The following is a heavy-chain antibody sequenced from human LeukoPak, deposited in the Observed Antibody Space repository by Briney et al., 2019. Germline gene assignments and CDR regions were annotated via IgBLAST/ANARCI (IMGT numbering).Heavy chain of an antibody. CDR2: IYTSGST. CDR1: GGSISSYY. V-gene: IGHV4-4*07. J-gene: IGHJ3*02. D-gene: IGHD3-10*01. CDR3: ARHVLGYYYGSGSYGPSDAFDI. Sequence: SETLSLTCTVSGGSISSYYWSWIRQPAGKGLEWIGRIYTSGSTNYNPSLKSRVTMSVDTSKNQFSLKLSSVTAADTAVYYCARHVLGYYYGSGSYGPSDAFDIWGQGTMVTVSS.